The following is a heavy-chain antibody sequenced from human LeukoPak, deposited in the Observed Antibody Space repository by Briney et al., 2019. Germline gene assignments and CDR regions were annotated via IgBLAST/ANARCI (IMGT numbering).Heavy chain of an antibody. D-gene: IGHD3-22*01. J-gene: IGHJ3*02. V-gene: IGHV3-23*01. CDR3: AKSGGLNYYDSSGYWSFGFDI. Sequence: GGSLRLSCTASGFTFTNYAMTWVRQAPGKGLEWVSGISGSGDSTYCADSVRGRFTISRDNSKNTLYVQMNSLRAEETAVYYCAKSGGLNYYDSSGYWSFGFDIWGQGTMVTVS. CDR2: ISGSGDST. CDR1: GFTFTNYA.